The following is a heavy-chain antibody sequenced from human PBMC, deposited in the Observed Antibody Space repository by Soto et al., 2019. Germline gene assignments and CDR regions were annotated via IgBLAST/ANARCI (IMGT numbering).Heavy chain of an antibody. CDR3: AGGGLSRCSSSSCSSYRDFDY. V-gene: IGHV3-7*04. Sequence: GGSLRLSCAASGFTFSSYWMSWVRQGPGKGLEWVANIKQDGSEKNYVDSVKGRFTISRDNAKNSLYLQMNSLRAEDTAVYYCAGGGLSRCSSSSCSSYRDFDYWGQGTLVTVSS. J-gene: IGHJ4*02. CDR1: GFTFSSYW. D-gene: IGHD2-2*01. CDR2: IKQDGSEK.